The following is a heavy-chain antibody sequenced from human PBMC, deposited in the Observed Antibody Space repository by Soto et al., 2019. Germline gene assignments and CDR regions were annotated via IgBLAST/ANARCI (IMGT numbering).Heavy chain of an antibody. D-gene: IGHD2-2*02. CDR1: GYTFTSYA. V-gene: IGHV7-4-1*02. Sequence: ASVKVSCKASGYTFTSYAMNWVRQAPGQGLEWMGWINTNTGNPTYAQGFTGRFVFSLDTSVSTAYLQISSLKAEDTAVYYCARQGKAKLGYCSSTSCYNRGDFDYWGQGTLVTVSS. J-gene: IGHJ4*02. CDR3: ARQGKAKLGYCSSTSCYNRGDFDY. CDR2: INTNTGNP.